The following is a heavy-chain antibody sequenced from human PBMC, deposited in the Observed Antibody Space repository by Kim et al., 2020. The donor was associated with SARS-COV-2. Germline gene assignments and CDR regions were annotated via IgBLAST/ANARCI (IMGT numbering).Heavy chain of an antibody. J-gene: IGHJ6*02. CDR2: IWYDGSNK. Sequence: GGSLRLSCAASGFTFSSYGMHWVRQAPGKGLEWVAVIWYDGSNKYYADSVKGRFTISRDNSKNTLYLQMNSLRAEDTAVYYCARDGMVRGVGGYGMDVWGQGTTVTVSS. D-gene: IGHD3-10*01. CDR1: GFTFSSYG. CDR3: ARDGMVRGVGGYGMDV. V-gene: IGHV3-33*01.